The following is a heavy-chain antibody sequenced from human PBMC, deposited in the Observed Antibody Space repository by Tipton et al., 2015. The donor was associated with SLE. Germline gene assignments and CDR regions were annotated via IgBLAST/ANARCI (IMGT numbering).Heavy chain of an antibody. J-gene: IGHJ6*02. D-gene: IGHD3-10*01. V-gene: IGHV3-30*02. CDR1: GFTFSSYG. CDR2: IRYDGSNK. Sequence: SGFTFSSYGMHWVRQAPGKGLEWVAFIRYDGSNKYYADSVKGRFTISRDNSKNTLYLQMNSLRAEDTAVYYCARDRGSGELSPIYYYYYGMDVWGQGTTVTVSS. CDR3: ARDRGSGELSPIYYYYYGMDV.